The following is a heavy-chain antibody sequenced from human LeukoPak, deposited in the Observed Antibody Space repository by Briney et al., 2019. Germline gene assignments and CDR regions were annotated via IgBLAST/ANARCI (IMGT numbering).Heavy chain of an antibody. J-gene: IGHJ4*02. D-gene: IGHD6-19*01. Sequence: SETLSLTCTVSGGSSTNYIWSWVRQSTGKGLEWVGYIYNSGNTNYNPSHKSRVTISRDMSRNQFSLKLRSVTAADTAVYYCARVSGSGWYYFDHWGQGTLVTVSS. CDR2: IYNSGNT. V-gene: IGHV4-59*01. CDR3: ARVSGSGWYYFDH. CDR1: GGSSTNYI.